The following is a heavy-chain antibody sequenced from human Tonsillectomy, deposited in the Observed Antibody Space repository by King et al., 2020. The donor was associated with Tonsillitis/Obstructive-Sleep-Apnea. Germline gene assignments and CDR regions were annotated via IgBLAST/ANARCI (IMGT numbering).Heavy chain of an antibody. J-gene: IGHJ6*02. V-gene: IGHV4-59*01. D-gene: IGHD3-22*01. CDR1: GGSISSYY. CDR3: ARDQAPYYYDSSGYGYGMDV. CDR2: IYYSGST. Sequence: VQLQESGPGLVKPSETLSLTCTVSGGSISSYYWSWSRQPPGKGLEWIGYIYYSGSTNYNPSLKSRVTISVDTSKNQFSLKLSSVTAADTAVYYCARDQAPYYYDSSGYGYGMDVWGQGTTVTVSS.